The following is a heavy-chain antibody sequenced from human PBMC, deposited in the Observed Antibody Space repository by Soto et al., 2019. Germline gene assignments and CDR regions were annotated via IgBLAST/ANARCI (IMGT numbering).Heavy chain of an antibody. CDR1: GGSISSYY. V-gene: IGHV4-59*01. CDR2: IYYSGST. CDR3: ARVPEYSSGWRRYFDR. Sequence: QVQLQESGPGLVKPSETLSLTCTVSGGSISSYYWSWIRQPPGKGLEWIGYIYYSGSTNYNPSLKSLATISVDTSKNQFSLKLSSVTAADTAVYYCARVPEYSSGWRRYFDRWGRGPLVTVSS. D-gene: IGHD6-19*01. J-gene: IGHJ2*01.